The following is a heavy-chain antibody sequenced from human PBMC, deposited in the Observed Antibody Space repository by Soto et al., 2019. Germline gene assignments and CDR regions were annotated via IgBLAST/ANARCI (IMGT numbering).Heavy chain of an antibody. V-gene: IGHV4-31*03. Sequence: QVQLQESGPGLVKPSQTLSLTCTVSGGSISSGGYYWSWIRQHPGKGLEWIGYIYCSGSTYYNPSLKSRVTISVDTSKNQFSLKLSSVTAADTAVYYCARDRGTVVTWGWFDPWGQGTLVTVSS. CDR3: ARDRGTVVTWGWFDP. J-gene: IGHJ5*02. CDR2: IYCSGST. D-gene: IGHD2-15*01. CDR1: GGSISSGGYY.